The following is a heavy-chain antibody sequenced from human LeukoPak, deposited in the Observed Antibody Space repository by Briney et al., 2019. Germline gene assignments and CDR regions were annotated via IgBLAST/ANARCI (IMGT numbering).Heavy chain of an antibody. CDR2: INPTGGSS. CDR1: GDTFTNYY. J-gene: IGHJ5*01. V-gene: IGHV1-46*01. CDR3: ARGPHDGSGWYEF. D-gene: IGHD3-22*01. Sequence: ASVKVSCKASGDTFTNYYMHWVRQAPGQGLEWMGIINPTGGSSSYAQKFQGRVTMTRDTSTSTVYMELRSLRSEDTAVYYCARGPHDGSGWYEFWGQGTLVTVSS.